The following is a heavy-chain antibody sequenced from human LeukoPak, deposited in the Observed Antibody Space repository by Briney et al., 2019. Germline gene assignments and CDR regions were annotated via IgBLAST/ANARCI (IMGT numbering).Heavy chain of an antibody. CDR2: ISTSGGST. Sequence: PGGSLRLSCAASGFTFSSYAMSRVPQAPGKGLECVSAISTSGGSTYYADSAKGRFTISRDNSTNTLYLQMNSLRAEDTAVYYCAKNNGEWSLAQYYYYGMDVWGQGTTVTVCS. D-gene: IGHD3-3*01. CDR1: GFTFSSYA. CDR3: AKNNGEWSLAQYYYYGMDV. V-gene: IGHV3-23*01. J-gene: IGHJ6*01.